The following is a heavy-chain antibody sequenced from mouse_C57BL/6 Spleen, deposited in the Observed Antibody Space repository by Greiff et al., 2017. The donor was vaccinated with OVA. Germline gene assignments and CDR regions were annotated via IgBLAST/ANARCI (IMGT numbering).Heavy chain of an antibody. V-gene: IGHV1-7*01. Sequence: VQRVESGAELAKPGASVKLSCKASGYTFTSYWMHWVKQRPGQGLEWIGYINPSSGYTKYNQKFKDKATLTADKSSSTAYMQLSSLTYEDSAVDYCARSPPDAMDYWGQGTSVTVSS. J-gene: IGHJ4*01. CDR2: INPSSGYT. CDR1: GYTFTSYW. CDR3: ARSPPDAMDY.